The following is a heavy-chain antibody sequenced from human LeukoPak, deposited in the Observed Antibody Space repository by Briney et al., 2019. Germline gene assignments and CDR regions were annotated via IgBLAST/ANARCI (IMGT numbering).Heavy chain of an antibody. Sequence: SETLSLTCSVSGGSITSSSYYWGWLRQPPEKGLEWIGSIYYTGGTYYSPSLKSRVTISVDTSKNQFSLKLSSVTAADTAVYYCVRHGGTRITLVEVYYFDYWGQGTLVTVSS. V-gene: IGHV4-39*01. D-gene: IGHD4-11*01. CDR1: GGSITSSSYY. CDR3: VRHGGTRITLVEVYYFDY. J-gene: IGHJ4*02. CDR2: IYYTGGT.